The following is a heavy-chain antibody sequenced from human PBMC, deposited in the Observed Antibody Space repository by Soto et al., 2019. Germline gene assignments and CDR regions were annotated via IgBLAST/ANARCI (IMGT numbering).Heavy chain of an antibody. CDR3: AREEVVVAATPTAYYYYGMDV. Sequence: QVQLVQSGAEVKKPGASVKVSCKASGYTFTSYYMHWVRQAPGQGLEWMGIINPSGGSTSYAQKFQGRVTMTRDTSTSTVYMELSSLRSEDTAVYSCAREEVVVAATPTAYYYYGMDVWGQGTTVTVSS. CDR2: INPSGGST. V-gene: IGHV1-46*01. D-gene: IGHD2-15*01. J-gene: IGHJ6*02. CDR1: GYTFTSYY.